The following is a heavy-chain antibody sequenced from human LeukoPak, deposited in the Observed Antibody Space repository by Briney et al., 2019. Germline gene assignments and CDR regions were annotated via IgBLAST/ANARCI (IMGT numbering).Heavy chain of an antibody. CDR3: ATSRYDYVWGSYRSSKYYFDY. V-gene: IGHV1-24*01. CDR2: FGPEDGET. J-gene: IGHJ4*02. D-gene: IGHD3-16*02. CDR1: GYTLTELS. Sequence: ASVKVSCKVSGYTLTELSMHRVRQAPGKGLEWMGGFGPEDGETIYAQKFQGRVTMTEDTSTDTAYMELSSLRSEDTAVYYCATSRYDYVWGSYRSSKYYFDYWGQGTLVTVSS.